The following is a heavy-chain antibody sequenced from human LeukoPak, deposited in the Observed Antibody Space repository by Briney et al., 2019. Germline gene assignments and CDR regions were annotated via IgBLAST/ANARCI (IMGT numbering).Heavy chain of an antibody. CDR3: ARSNLYYDILTGAYSGHRFDP. J-gene: IGHJ5*02. Sequence: ASVKVSCKAFGYTFTSNYMHWVRQAPGQGAGWMGVIGPSGGSTTYAQKFQGRVTLTRDMSTSTDYLELSSLRSEDTAVYYCARSNLYYDILTGAYSGHRFDPWGQGTLVTVSS. V-gene: IGHV1-46*01. D-gene: IGHD3-9*01. CDR1: GYTFTSNY. CDR2: IGPSGGST.